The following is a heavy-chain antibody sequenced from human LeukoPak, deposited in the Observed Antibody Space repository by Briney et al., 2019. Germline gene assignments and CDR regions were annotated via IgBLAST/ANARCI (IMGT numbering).Heavy chain of an antibody. CDR2: MYYSGST. Sequence: SETLSLTCTVSGGSTSSSSYYWGWIRQPPGKGLEWIGSMYYSGSTYYNPSLKSRVTIPVDTSKNQFSLKLTSVTAADTAVYYCARNHYYDSSGSSLYFDYWGQGTLVTVSS. V-gene: IGHV4-39*07. J-gene: IGHJ4*02. CDR3: ARNHYYDSSGSSLYFDY. CDR1: GGSTSSSSYY. D-gene: IGHD3-22*01.